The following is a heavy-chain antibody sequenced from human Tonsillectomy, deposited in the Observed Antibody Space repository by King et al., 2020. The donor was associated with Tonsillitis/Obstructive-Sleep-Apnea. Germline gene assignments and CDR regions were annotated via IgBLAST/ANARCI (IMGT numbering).Heavy chain of an antibody. Sequence: QLQESGPGLVKPSETLSLTCTVSGGSISSSSYYWGWIRQPPGKGLEWIGSIYYSGSTYYNPSLKSRVTISVDTSKNQFSLKLSSVTAADTAVYYCARQQYYYYYMDVWGKGTTATVSS. CDR2: IYYSGST. J-gene: IGHJ6*03. V-gene: IGHV4-39*01. CDR1: GGSISSSSYY. CDR3: ARQQYYYYYMDV.